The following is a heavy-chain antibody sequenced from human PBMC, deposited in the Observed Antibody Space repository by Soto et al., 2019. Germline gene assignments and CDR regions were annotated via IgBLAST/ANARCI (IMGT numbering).Heavy chain of an antibody. CDR1: GFTFTDYA. D-gene: IGHD3-10*01. J-gene: IGHJ5*02. CDR3: AQIGLGEIKGP. V-gene: IGHV3-23*01. Sequence: GGSLRLSCAASGFTFTDYAMSWVRQAPGKGLEWVSLIDASGGYTYYADSVKTRLTISKDTSKSQVILTMTNMDPADTATYYCAQIGLGEIKGPWGQGTRVTVSS. CDR2: IDASGGYT.